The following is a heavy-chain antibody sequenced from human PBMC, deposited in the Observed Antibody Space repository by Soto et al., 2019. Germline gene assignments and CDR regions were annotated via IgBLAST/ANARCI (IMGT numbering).Heavy chain of an antibody. J-gene: IGHJ6*02. D-gene: IGHD2-2*02. CDR3: ASSLNCYTCEGQANYYYYGMDV. CDR1: GGSISSGDYH. V-gene: IGHV4-30-4*01. CDR2: IYDSGST. Sequence: SETLSLTCTVSGGSISSGDYHGSWIRQPPGKGLEWIGYIYDSGSTSYTPSLKSRVTISVDTSKNQFSLGLSSVTAADTAVYFCASSLNCYTCEGQANYYYYGMDVWGQGTTVTV.